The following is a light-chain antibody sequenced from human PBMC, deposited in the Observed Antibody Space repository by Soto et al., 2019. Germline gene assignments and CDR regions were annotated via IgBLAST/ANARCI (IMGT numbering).Light chain of an antibody. CDR3: QQYGSSRT. V-gene: IGKV3-20*01. Sequence: EIVLTQSPVSLSLSPGERATLSCRASQSFRSSYLAWYQQKPGQAPRLLIYGASSRATGIPDRFSGGGSGTDFTLTISRLEPEDFAVYYCQQYGSSRTFGQGTKVDIK. CDR1: QSFRSSY. J-gene: IGKJ1*01. CDR2: GAS.